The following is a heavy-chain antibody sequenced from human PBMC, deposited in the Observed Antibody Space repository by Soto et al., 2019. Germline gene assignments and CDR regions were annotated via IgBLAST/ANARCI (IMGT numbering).Heavy chain of an antibody. CDR1: GFTFSSYG. CDR2: ISYDGSNK. V-gene: IGHV3-30*18. Sequence: GGSLRLSCAASGFTFSSYGMHWVRQAPGKGLEWVAVISYDGSNKYYADSVKGRFTISRDNSKNTLYLQMNSLRAEDTAVYYCAKEGPTVTTYYCMDVWGQGTTVTVSS. J-gene: IGHJ6*02. CDR3: AKEGPTVTTYYCMDV. D-gene: IGHD4-17*01.